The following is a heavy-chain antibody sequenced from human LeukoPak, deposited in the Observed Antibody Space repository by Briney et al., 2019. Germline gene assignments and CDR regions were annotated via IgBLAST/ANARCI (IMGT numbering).Heavy chain of an antibody. CDR3: ARGLQRFAFDI. Sequence: SETLSLTCAVYGGSFSGYYWSWIRQPPGRGLEWIGEINHSGSTNYNPSLKSRVTISVDTSKNQFSLKLSSVTAADTAVYYCARGLQRFAFDIWGQGTMVTVSS. D-gene: IGHD3-3*01. CDR1: GGSFSGYY. V-gene: IGHV4-34*01. J-gene: IGHJ3*02. CDR2: INHSGST.